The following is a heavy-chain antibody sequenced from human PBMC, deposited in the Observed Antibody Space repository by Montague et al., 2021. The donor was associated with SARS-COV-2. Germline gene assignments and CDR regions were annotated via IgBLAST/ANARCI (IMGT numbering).Heavy chain of an antibody. CDR3: ASGIYPSGSYYNRYYYGLNI. D-gene: IGHD3-10*01. CDR1: GGSLSGYY. J-gene: IGHJ6*02. Sequence: SETLSLTSAVYGGSLSGYYCSWIRQPPEKGLEWIGEINHSANTKXNPXLKSPVTISIDTSKNQFSLKMTSVTAASTATYYCASGIYPSGSYYNRYYYGLNIWGPGTTVIVSS. V-gene: IGHV4-34*01. CDR2: INHSANT.